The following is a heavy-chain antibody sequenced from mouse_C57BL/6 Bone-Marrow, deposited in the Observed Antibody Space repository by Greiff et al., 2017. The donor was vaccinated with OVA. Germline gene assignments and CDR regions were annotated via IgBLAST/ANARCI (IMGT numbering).Heavy chain of an antibody. D-gene: IGHD1-1*01. Sequence: QVQLQHSGAELVKPGASVKLSCKASGYTFTSYWMQWVKQRPGQGLEWIGEIDPSDSYTNYNQKFKGKATLTVDTSSSTAYMQLSSLTSEDSAVYYCARKAYYGSSPLDYWGQGTTLTVSS. V-gene: IGHV1-50*01. J-gene: IGHJ2*01. CDR1: GYTFTSYW. CDR3: ARKAYYGSSPLDY. CDR2: IDPSDSYT.